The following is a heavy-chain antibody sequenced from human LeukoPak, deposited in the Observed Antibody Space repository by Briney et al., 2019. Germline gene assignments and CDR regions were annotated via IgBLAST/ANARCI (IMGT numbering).Heavy chain of an antibody. D-gene: IGHD3-3*01. CDR2: IYHSGST. CDR3: ARDRKGGAYDFWSGPTPFDI. CDR1: GGSISSGGYS. Sequence: SETLSLTCAVSGGSISSGGYSWSWIRQPPGKGLEWIGYIYHSGSTYYNPSLKSRVTISVDRSKNQFSLKLSSVTAADTAVYYCARDRKGGAYDFWSGPTPFDIWGQGTMVTVSS. J-gene: IGHJ3*02. V-gene: IGHV4-30-2*01.